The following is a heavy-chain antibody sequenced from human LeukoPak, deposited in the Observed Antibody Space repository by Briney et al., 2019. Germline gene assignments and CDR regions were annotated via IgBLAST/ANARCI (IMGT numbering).Heavy chain of an antibody. D-gene: IGHD6-13*01. J-gene: IGHJ4*02. CDR2: ISGSGDST. V-gene: IGHV3-23*01. CDR1: GFTFSSYA. Sequence: GGSLRLSCAASGFTFSSYAMSWVRQAPGKGLEWVSGISGSGDSTYYADSVKGRFTISRDNSKNTLYLQMNSLRAEDTAVYYCAAHSSSWSKGIDYWGQGTLVTVS. CDR3: AAHSSSWSKGIDY.